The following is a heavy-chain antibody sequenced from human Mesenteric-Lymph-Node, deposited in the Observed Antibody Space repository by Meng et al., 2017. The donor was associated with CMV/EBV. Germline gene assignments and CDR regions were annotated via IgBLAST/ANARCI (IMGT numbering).Heavy chain of an antibody. V-gene: IGHV3-21*01. CDR2: TSRNNNDI. J-gene: IGHJ6*02. CDR1: GFSLSDYS. Sequence: GESLKISCAASGFSLSDYSMNWVRQAPGRGLEWVSSTSRNNNDIDYADSVRGRFTISRDNAKNSLNLQMNSLRAEDTAVYYCARDRTIFGVADYYHYGMDVWGQGTTVTVSS. D-gene: IGHD3-3*01. CDR3: ARDRTIFGVADYYHYGMDV.